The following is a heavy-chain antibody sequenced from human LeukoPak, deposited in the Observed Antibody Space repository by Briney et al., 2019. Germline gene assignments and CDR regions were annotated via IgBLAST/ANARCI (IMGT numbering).Heavy chain of an antibody. D-gene: IGHD5-18*01. V-gene: IGHV4-38-2*01. CDR3: QRGYSYGSFDY. J-gene: IGHJ4*02. CDR2: IHHSGTT. Sequence: SETLSLTCAVSGYSISSGYYWGWIRQPPGKGLEWIGSIHHSGTTYYNLSLKNRVTISVDTSKNQFSLKLNSVTAAHTAVYYCQRGYSYGSFDYWGQGTLVTVSS. CDR1: GYSISSGYY.